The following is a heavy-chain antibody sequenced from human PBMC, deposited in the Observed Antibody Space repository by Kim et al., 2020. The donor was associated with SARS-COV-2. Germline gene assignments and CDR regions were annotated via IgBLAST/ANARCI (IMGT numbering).Heavy chain of an antibody. D-gene: IGHD6-13*01. CDR2: INAGNGNT. Sequence: ASVKVSCKASGYTFTSYAMHWVRQAPGQRLEWMGWINAGNGNTKYSQKFQGRVTITRDTSASTAYMELSSLRSEDTAVYYCARDKDGLEQQLVDLSNWFDPWGQGTLVTVSS. V-gene: IGHV1-3*01. J-gene: IGHJ5*02. CDR1: GYTFTSYA. CDR3: ARDKDGLEQQLVDLSNWFDP.